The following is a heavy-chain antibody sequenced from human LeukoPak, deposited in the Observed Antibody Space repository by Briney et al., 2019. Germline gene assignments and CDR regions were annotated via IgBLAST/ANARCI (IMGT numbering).Heavy chain of an antibody. CDR2: ISSSSSYI. J-gene: IGHJ4*02. Sequence: GGSLRLSCATSGFNFSDYGMSWVRQAPGKGLEWVSSISSSSSYIYYADSVKGRFTISRDSAKNSLYLQMNSLRAEDTAVYYCARDHGEGELLRYSPFDYWGQGTLVTVSS. D-gene: IGHD1-26*01. V-gene: IGHV3-21*01. CDR1: GFNFSDYG. CDR3: ARDHGEGELLRYSPFDY.